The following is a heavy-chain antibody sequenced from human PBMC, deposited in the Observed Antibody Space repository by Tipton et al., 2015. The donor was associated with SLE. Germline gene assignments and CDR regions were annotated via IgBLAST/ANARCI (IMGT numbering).Heavy chain of an antibody. CDR2: INSGSST. J-gene: IGHJ4*02. CDR1: GFTVSSNY. Sequence: SLRLSCAASGFTVSSNYMSWVRRAPGKGLEWVSVINSGSSTSYADSVKGRFTISRDNAKNTLYLQMNSLRAEDTAVYYCASPLFLGYCSGGSCYPGCWGPGTLVTVSS. V-gene: IGHV3-53*01. CDR3: ASPLFLGYCSGGSCYPGC. D-gene: IGHD2-15*01.